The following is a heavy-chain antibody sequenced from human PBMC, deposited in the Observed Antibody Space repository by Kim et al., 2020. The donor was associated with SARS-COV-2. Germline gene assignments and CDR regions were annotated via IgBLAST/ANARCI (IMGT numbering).Heavy chain of an antibody. CDR2: IYYSGST. CDR1: GGSISSYY. D-gene: IGHD3-16*02. Sequence: SETLSLTCTVSGGSISSYYWSWIRQPPGKGLEWIGYIYYSGSTNYNPSLKSRVTISVDTSKNQFSLKLSSVTAADTAVYYCARGGYVWGSYRSNYFDYCGQGTLVTVSS. CDR3: ARGGYVWGSYRSNYFDY. J-gene: IGHJ4*02. V-gene: IGHV4-59*01.